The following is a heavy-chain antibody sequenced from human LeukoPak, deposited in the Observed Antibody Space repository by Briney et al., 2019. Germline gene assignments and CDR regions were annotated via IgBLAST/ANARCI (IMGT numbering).Heavy chain of an antibody. V-gene: IGHV1-69*13. CDR3: ARDDTATMVRGVSWFDP. Sequence: SVKVSCKASGGTFSSYAISWVRQAPGQGLEWMGGIIPIFGTANYAQKFQGRVTITADESTSTAYMELSTLRSEDTAVYYCARDDTATMVRGVSWFDPWGQGTLVTVSS. CDR2: IIPIFGTA. D-gene: IGHD3-10*01. CDR1: GGTFSSYA. J-gene: IGHJ5*02.